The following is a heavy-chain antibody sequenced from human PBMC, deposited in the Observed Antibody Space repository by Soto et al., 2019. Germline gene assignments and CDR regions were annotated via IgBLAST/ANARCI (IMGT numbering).Heavy chain of an antibody. CDR2: IWYDGSNK. V-gene: IGHV3-33*01. J-gene: IGHJ3*02. D-gene: IGHD7-27*01. CDR3: ASVTRLTGDGGRGAFDI. Sequence: GGSLRLSCAASGFTFSSYGMHWVRQAPGKGLEWVAVIWYDGSNKYYADSVKGRFTISRDNSKNTLYLQMNSLRAEDTALYYCASVTRLTGDGGRGAFDIWGQGTMVTVSS. CDR1: GFTFSSYG.